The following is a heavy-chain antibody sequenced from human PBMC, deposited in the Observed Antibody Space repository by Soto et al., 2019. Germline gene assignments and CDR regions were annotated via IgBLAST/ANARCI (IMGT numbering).Heavy chain of an antibody. CDR2: IYYSGST. CDR1: GGSISSYY. D-gene: IGHD4-17*01. J-gene: IGHJ4*02. CDR3: ASTSDYGDFDY. Sequence: KPSETLSLTCTVSGGSISSYYWSWIRQPPGKGLEWIGYIYYSGSTNYNPSLKSRVTISVDTSKNQFSLKLSSVTAVDTAVYYCASTSDYGDFDYWGQGTLVTVSS. V-gene: IGHV4-59*01.